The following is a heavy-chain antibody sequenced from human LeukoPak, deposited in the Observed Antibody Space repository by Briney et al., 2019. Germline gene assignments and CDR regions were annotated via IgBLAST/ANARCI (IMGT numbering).Heavy chain of an antibody. Sequence: GESLQISCKASGYTVSNYWIGWVRQMPGKGLEWMGIIYPDDSETRYSPTFQGQVTISADKSITTAYLQWSSLKASDTAIYYCARRGGSLNFFDYWGQGTLVSVSS. CDR3: ARRGGSLNFFDY. CDR1: GYTVSNYW. D-gene: IGHD5-24*01. CDR2: IYPDDSET. J-gene: IGHJ4*02. V-gene: IGHV5-51*01.